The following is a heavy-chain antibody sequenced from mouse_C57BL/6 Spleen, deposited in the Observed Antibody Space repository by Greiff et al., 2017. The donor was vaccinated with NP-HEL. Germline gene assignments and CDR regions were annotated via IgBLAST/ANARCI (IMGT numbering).Heavy chain of an antibody. CDR1: GYTFTSYW. D-gene: IGHD3-2*02. J-gene: IGHJ2*01. CDR3: ASEAAQALNY. V-gene: IGHV1-52*01. CDR2: IDPSDSET. Sequence: QVQLQQFGAELVRPGSSVKLSCKASGYTFTSYWMHWVKQRPIQGLEWIGNIDPSDSETHYNQKFKDKATLTVDKSSSTAYMQLSSLTSEDSAVYYCASEAAQALNYWGQGTTLTVSS.